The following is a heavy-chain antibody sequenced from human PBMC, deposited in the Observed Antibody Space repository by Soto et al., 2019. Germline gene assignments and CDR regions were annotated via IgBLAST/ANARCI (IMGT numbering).Heavy chain of an antibody. D-gene: IGHD5-18*01. V-gene: IGHV1-2*04. CDR1: GYTFTSYG. J-gene: IGHJ4*02. Sequence: ASVKVSCKASGYTFTSYGISWVRQAPGQGLEWMGWINPNSGGTNYAQKFQGWVTMTRDTSISTAYMELSRLRSDDTAVYYCARGGIQLLSYWGQGTLVTVSS. CDR2: INPNSGGT. CDR3: ARGGIQLLSY.